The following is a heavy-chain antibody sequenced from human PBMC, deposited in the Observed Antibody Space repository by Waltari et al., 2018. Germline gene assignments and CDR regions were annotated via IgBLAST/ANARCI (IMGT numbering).Heavy chain of an antibody. J-gene: IGHJ5*02. D-gene: IGHD2-15*01. CDR2: INPSGGST. CDR1: GYTFTSYY. V-gene: IGHV1-46*01. Sequence: QVQLVQSGAEVKKPGASVKVSCKASGYTFTSYYMHWVRQAPGQGLEWMGIINPSGGSTSYAQKFQGRVTRTRDTSTSTVYMELSSLRSEDTAVYYCARERSGVAATLRGFDPWGQGTLVTVSS. CDR3: ARERSGVAATLRGFDP.